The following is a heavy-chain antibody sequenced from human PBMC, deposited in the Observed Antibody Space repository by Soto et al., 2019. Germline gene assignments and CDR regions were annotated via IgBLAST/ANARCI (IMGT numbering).Heavy chain of an antibody. J-gene: IGHJ4*02. CDR3: TEVFAL. Sequence: EEQLVESGGGLVQPGGSLRLSCAASGFTFSGHWIHWVRQTPGKGLEWVSRIDTAGSGTSYADSVMGRFCISTDNAKNTVYLQMNSLRAEDTAVYYCTEVFALWGQGTLVTVSS. D-gene: IGHD2-8*01. CDR2: IDTAGSGT. V-gene: IGHV3-74*01. CDR1: GFTFSGHW.